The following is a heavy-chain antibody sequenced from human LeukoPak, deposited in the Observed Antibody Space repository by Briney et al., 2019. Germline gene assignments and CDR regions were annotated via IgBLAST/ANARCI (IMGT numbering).Heavy chain of an antibody. CDR1: GYTFTSYA. V-gene: IGHV1-3*01. D-gene: IGHD6-19*01. Sequence: VASVKVSCKASGYTFTSYAMHWVRQAPGQRLEWMGWINAGNGNTKYSQKFQGRVTITRDTSASTAYMELSSLRSEDTAVYYCARDGRDVYSVAGTFFDYWGQGTLVTVSS. J-gene: IGHJ4*02. CDR3: ARDGRDVYSVAGTFFDY. CDR2: INAGNGNT.